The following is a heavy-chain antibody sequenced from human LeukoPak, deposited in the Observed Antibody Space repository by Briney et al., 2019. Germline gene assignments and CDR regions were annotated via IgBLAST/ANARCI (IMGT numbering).Heavy chain of an antibody. CDR3: ARSHGSGSYYNLNDY. J-gene: IGHJ4*02. D-gene: IGHD3-10*01. CDR2: IYLTGNT. V-gene: IGHV4-39*07. CDR1: GHTIISYNYY. Sequence: QLRESGPGLVKPSETLSLTCTVSGHTIISYNYYWGWIRQSPGKGLEWIGSIYLTGNTYYNPSLKSRVTISVDTSKNQFSLKLSSVTAADTAVYYCARSHGSGSYYNLNDYWGQGTLVTVSS.